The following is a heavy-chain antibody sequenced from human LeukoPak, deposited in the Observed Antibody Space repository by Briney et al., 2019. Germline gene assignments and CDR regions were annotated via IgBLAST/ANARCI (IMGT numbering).Heavy chain of an antibody. Sequence: ASVKVSCKASGYTFTSYAMHWVRQAPGQRLEWTGWINAGNGNTKYSQKFQGRVTITRDTSASTAYMELSSLRSEDTAVYYCATGMVRGVNLDYWGQGTLVTASS. J-gene: IGHJ4*02. CDR3: ATGMVRGVNLDY. CDR1: GYTFTSYA. D-gene: IGHD3-10*01. CDR2: INAGNGNT. V-gene: IGHV1-3*01.